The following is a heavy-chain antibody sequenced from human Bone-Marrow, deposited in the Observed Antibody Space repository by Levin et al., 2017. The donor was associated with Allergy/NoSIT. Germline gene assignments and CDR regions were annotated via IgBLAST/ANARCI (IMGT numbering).Heavy chain of an antibody. D-gene: IGHD6-6*01. V-gene: IGHV3-30*18. CDR1: GLTFSNFA. J-gene: IGHJ4*02. Sequence: GGSLRLSCAASGLTFSNFAMHWVRQAPGKGLEWLAVISSDGNNNYYADSVKGRFTISRDNSKNTLFLQMNSLRVDDTAVYYCAKDLLGTSSFLGLGDWGQGTLVTVSS. CDR2: ISSDGNNN. CDR3: AKDLLGTSSFLGLGD.